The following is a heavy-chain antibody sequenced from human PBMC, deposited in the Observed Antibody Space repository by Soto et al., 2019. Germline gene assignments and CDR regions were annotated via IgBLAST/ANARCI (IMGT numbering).Heavy chain of an antibody. D-gene: IGHD6-19*01. CDR3: TQEIAVAGTRFDP. J-gene: IGHJ5*02. Sequence: GGSLRLSCVASGFTFEDFSMHWVRQLPGKGLEWVSGISNNGRFIGYADSVKGRFTISRDNAKNTAYLQMNSLKTEDTAVYYCTQEIAVAGTRFDPWGQGTLVTVSS. CDR1: GFTFEDFS. CDR2: ISNNGRFI. V-gene: IGHV3-9*01.